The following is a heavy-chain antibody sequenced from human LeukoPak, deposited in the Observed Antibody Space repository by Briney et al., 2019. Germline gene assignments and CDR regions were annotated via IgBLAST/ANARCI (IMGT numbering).Heavy chain of an antibody. J-gene: IGHJ4*02. D-gene: IGHD2-2*01. Sequence: GGSLRLSCAASGVTVSRDYMSWVRQAPGKGLEWVSAISGSGGSTYYADSVKGRFTISRDNSKNTLYLQMNSLRAEDTAVYYCAPQGQLLFPIGYWGQGTLVTVSS. CDR1: GVTVSRDY. V-gene: IGHV3-23*01. CDR2: ISGSGGST. CDR3: APQGQLLFPIGY.